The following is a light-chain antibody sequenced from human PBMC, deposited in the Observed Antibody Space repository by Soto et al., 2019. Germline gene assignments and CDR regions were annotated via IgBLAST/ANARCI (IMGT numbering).Light chain of an antibody. Sequence: EIVLTQSPATLSSSPGETATLACRASQYVGSRLAWYQHKPGQAPRLLSYDMSKRATGIPARFSGSGSGTAFTLTIRGLAPDDFAIYYWHRRQSWPRTFGQGTKVEIK. CDR2: DMS. CDR3: HRRQSWPRT. V-gene: IGKV3-11*01. J-gene: IGKJ1*01. CDR1: QYVGSR.